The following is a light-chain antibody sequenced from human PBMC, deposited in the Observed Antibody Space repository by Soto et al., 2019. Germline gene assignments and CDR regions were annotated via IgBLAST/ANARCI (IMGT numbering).Light chain of an antibody. Sequence: ETVLTQSPGTLSLSPAERSPCSCRASQRLSVNYFAWYQQKPVQAPRLLIFGVSSRATGIPDRFRGSGSGTDFTLTIISLEPEACAVYYFHQYGTSPYTFRLGATLHIK. CDR2: GVS. J-gene: IGKJ2*01. CDR1: QRLSVNY. V-gene: IGKV3-20*01. CDR3: HQYGTSPYT.